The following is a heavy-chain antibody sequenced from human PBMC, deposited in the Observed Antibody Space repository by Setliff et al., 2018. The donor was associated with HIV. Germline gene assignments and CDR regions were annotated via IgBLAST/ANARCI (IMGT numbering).Heavy chain of an antibody. D-gene: IGHD1-26*01. J-gene: IGHJ4*02. CDR2: MHQSVSS. Sequence: KSSETLSLTCTVSGVSITSNNWWSWVRQAPGKGLEWIAEMHQSVSSNYNSSLQSRVTISIDKSKSQFSLKLNSVTAADTAIYFCARRGVGATHRFFNYWGQGTLVTVSS. CDR1: GVSITSNNW. V-gene: IGHV4-4*02. CDR3: ARRGVGATHRFFNY.